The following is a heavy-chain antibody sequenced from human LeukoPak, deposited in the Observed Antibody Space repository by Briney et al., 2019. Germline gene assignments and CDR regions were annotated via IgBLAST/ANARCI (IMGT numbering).Heavy chain of an antibody. CDR2: INPSGGST. CDR1: GYTFTSYY. J-gene: IGHJ4*02. V-gene: IGHV1-46*01. D-gene: IGHD4-17*01. CDR3: AGDQGGRYGSDY. Sequence: ASVKVSCKASGYTFTSYYMHWVRQAPGQGLEWMGIINPSGGSTSYAQKFQGRVTMTRDTSTSTVYMELSSLRSEDTAVYYCAGDQGGRYGSDYWGQGTLVTVSS.